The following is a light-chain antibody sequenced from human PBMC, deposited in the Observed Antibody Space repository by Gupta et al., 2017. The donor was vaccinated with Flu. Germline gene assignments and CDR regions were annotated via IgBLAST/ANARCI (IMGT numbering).Light chain of an antibody. Sequence: QSALTQPPSASGSPGQSVTISCTGTTSDVGGYNYVSWYQQHPGKAPKLMLYEVTKRPSGVPDRFSGSKSGNTASLTVSGLQAEDEADYYCSSYAATTLVIVGGGTKLTVL. CDR3: SSYAATTLVI. J-gene: IGLJ2*01. CDR2: EVT. CDR1: TSDVGGYNY. V-gene: IGLV2-8*01.